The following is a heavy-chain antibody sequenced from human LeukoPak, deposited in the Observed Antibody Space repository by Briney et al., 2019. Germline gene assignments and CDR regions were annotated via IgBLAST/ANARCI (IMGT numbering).Heavy chain of an antibody. CDR3: ARLFGGVTTFDY. V-gene: IGHV3-7*01. D-gene: IGHD2-8*02. CDR1: GFTFGNFW. Sequence: GGSLRLSCAASGFTFGNFWMSWVRQAPGRGLQWVASMKGDASLIYYVDSVKGRFTISRDNARSSLYLQMNSLRVEDTAVYFCARLFGGVTTFDYWGQGALVTVSS. CDR2: MKGDASLI. J-gene: IGHJ4*02.